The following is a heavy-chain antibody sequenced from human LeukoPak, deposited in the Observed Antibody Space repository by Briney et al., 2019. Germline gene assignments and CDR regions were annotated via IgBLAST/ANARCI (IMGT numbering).Heavy chain of an antibody. Sequence: NASETLSLTCAVSGGSIRSGGYSWSWIRQPPGKGLEWIGYIQHSGSTYYNPSLQSRVATSVDRSKNQFSLRLHSVTAADTAVYYCARGGITAFDLWGQGTMVTVSS. CDR3: ARGGITAFDL. D-gene: IGHD3-10*01. V-gene: IGHV4-30-2*01. J-gene: IGHJ3*01. CDR1: GGSIRSGGYS. CDR2: IQHSGST.